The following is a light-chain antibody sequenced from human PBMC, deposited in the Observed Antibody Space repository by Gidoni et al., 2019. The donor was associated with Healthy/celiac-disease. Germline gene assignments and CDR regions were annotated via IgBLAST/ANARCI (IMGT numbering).Light chain of an antibody. CDR3: GTWDSSLHVV. CDR1: SSNIGNNY. V-gene: IGLV1-51*01. J-gene: IGLJ2*01. CDR2: DNN. Sequence: QSVLTPPPSVSAAPGQKVTISCSGSSSNIGNNYVSWYQQLPGTAPKLLIYDNNKRPSGIPDRFSGSKSGTSATLGITGLQTGDEADYYCGTWDSSLHVVFGGGTKLTVL.